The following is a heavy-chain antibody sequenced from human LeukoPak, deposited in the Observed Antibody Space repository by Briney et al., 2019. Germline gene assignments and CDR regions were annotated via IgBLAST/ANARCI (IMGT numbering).Heavy chain of an antibody. D-gene: IGHD3-10*01. CDR3: ARSYYGSGSEYYFDY. V-gene: IGHV4-4*07. CDR2: IYTSGST. J-gene: IGHJ4*02. Sequence: SETLSLTCTVSGGSISSYYWSWIRQPAGKGLEWIGRIYTSGSTNYNPSLKSRVTMSVDTSKNQFSLKLSSVTAADTAVYYCARSYYGSGSEYYFDYWGQGTLVTVSS. CDR1: GGSISSYY.